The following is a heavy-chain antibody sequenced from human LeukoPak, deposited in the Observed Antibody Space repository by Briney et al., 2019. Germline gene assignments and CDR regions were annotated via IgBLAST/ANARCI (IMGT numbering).Heavy chain of an antibody. CDR3: ARGDYVHAFDI. J-gene: IGHJ3*02. CDR1: GYTFTVYY. V-gene: IGHV1-2*02. D-gene: IGHD4-17*01. Sequence: WASVKVSCKASGYTFTVYYMHWVRQAPGQGLEWMGWINPKSGGINYAQKFQGRVTMTRDTSMSTTYMELSRLRYDNTAIYYCARGDYVHAFDIWGQGAMVTVSS. CDR2: INPKSGGI.